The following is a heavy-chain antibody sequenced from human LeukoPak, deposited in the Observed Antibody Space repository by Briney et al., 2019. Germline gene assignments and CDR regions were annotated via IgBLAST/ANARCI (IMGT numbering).Heavy chain of an antibody. J-gene: IGHJ5*02. CDR2: IAIAGDT. Sequence: GGSLRLSCAASGFTFSRYDIHWVRQAAGRGLEWVAAIAIAGDTIYAGSVKGRFTISRENAKNSLYLQMNSLRAGDTAVYYCARGVDGFDPWGQGTLVTVSS. CDR3: ARGVDGFDP. CDR1: GFTFSRYD. V-gene: IGHV3-13*01.